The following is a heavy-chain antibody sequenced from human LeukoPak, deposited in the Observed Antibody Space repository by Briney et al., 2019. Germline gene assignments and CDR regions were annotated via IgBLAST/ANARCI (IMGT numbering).Heavy chain of an antibody. Sequence: GGSLRLSCAASGFTFSSYSMNWVRQAPGKGLEWVSYISSSSSTIYYADSVKGRFTISRDNAKNSLYLQMNSLRAEDTAVYYCARYYYDSSGYYWGQGTLVTVSS. J-gene: IGHJ4*02. V-gene: IGHV3-48*01. CDR3: ARYYYDSSGYY. D-gene: IGHD3-22*01. CDR1: GFTFSSYS. CDR2: ISSSSSTI.